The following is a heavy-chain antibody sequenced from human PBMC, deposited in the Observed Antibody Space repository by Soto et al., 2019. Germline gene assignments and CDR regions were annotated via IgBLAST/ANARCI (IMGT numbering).Heavy chain of an antibody. CDR3: ARSFYP. CDR2: IFYNGST. V-gene: IGHV4-59*01. CDR1: GGSISHYH. J-gene: IGHJ5*02. Sequence: QLQLQESGPGLVKPSETLSLTCTVSGGSISHYHWNWIRQAPGKGMEWIGYIFYNGSTHYNPSLTSRVTISVDMSKNRLSLTLTSVTAAATAVYYCARSFYPWGQGTLVTVSS.